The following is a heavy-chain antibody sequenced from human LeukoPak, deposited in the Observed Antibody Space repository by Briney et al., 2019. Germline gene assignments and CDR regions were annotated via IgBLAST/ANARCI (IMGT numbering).Heavy chain of an antibody. V-gene: IGHV4-59*08. CDR2: IYYSGST. D-gene: IGHD4-17*01. Sequence: PSETLSLTCTVSGGSISSYYWSWIRQPPGKGLEWIGYIYYSGSTNYNPSLKSRVTISVDTSKNQFSLKLSSVTAADTAVYYCARRTPYGELGYWGQGTLVTVSS. J-gene: IGHJ4*02. CDR3: ARRTPYGELGY. CDR1: GGSISSYY.